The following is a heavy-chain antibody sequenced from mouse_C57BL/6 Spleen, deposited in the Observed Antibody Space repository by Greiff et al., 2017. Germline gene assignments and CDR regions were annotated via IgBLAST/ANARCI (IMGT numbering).Heavy chain of an antibody. CDR3: ASDSPYAMDY. J-gene: IGHJ4*01. V-gene: IGHV1-82*01. CDR2: IYPGDGDT. D-gene: IGHD2-12*01. Sequence: QVQLQQSGPELVKPGASVKISCKASGYAFSSSWMNWVKQRPGKGLEWIGRIYPGDGDTNYNGKFKGKATLTADKSSSTAYMQLSSLTSEDSAVYFCASDSPYAMDYWGQGTSVTVSS. CDR1: GYAFSSSW.